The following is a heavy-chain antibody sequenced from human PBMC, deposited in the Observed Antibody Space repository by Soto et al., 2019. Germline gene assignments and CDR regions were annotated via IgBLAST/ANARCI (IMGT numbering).Heavy chain of an antibody. CDR3: ARLSGCNNGVCYKFDY. D-gene: IGHD2-8*01. V-gene: IGHV5-51*01. CDR1: GYSFPIYW. CDR2: VYPGDSDT. J-gene: IGHJ4*02. Sequence: GESLKISCKGSGYSFPIYWIGWVRQMPGKGREWMGIVYPGDSDTRYSPSFQGQVTISADKSISTAYLQWSSLKASDTAMYYCARLSGCNNGVCYKFDYWGQGTLVTVSS.